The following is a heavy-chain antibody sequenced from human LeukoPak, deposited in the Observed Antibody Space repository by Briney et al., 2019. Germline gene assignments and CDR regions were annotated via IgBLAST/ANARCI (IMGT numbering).Heavy chain of an antibody. V-gene: IGHV3-23*01. J-gene: IGHJ6*02. CDR1: GFTFSSYA. D-gene: IGHD6-13*01. CDR2: ISGSGGST. CDR3: ATPAAGTNYYYGMDV. Sequence: PGGSLRLSCAASGFTFSSYAMSWVRQAPGKGLEWVSAISGSGGSTYYADSVKGRFTISRDNSKDTLYLQMSSLRAEDTAVYYCATPAAGTNYYYGMDVWGQGTTVTVSS.